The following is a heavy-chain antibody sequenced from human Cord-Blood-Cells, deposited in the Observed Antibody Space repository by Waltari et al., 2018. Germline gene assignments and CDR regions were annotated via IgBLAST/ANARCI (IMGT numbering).Heavy chain of an antibody. Sequence: VQLVQSGAEVKKPGSSVKVSCTASGGPFSSYAIRWVRPAPGQWLEWMGGIIPIFGTANYAQKFQGRVTITADESTSTAYMELSSLRSEDTAVYYCARARDGYNYNYFDYWGQGTLVTVSS. J-gene: IGHJ4*02. CDR1: GGPFSSYA. CDR2: IIPIFGTA. CDR3: ARARDGYNYNYFDY. V-gene: IGHV1-69*01. D-gene: IGHD5-12*01.